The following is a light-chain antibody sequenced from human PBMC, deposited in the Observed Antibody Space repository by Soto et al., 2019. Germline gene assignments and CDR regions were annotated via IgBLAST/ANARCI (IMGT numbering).Light chain of an antibody. J-gene: IGKJ4*02. CDR3: QQRNNWPPELS. CDR1: QSVTTY. CDR2: DAS. Sequence: ILLTQSPATLALSPGERATLSCRASQSVTTYLAWYQQKPGQAPRLLIYDASTTSTGIPAMLSGSGSGTYCTRTISSLQPEEFAVYDGQQRNNWPPELSFGGGTKVDIK. V-gene: IGKV3-11*01.